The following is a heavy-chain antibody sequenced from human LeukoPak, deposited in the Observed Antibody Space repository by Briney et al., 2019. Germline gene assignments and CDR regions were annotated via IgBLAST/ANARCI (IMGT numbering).Heavy chain of an antibody. CDR3: AKDARFGELLVGKSYYFDY. V-gene: IGHV3-33*06. CDR1: GFTFSSYG. J-gene: IGHJ4*02. D-gene: IGHD3-10*01. Sequence: GRSLRLSCAASGFTFSSYGMHWVRQAPGKGLEWVAVIWYDGSNKYYADSVKGRFTISRDNSKNTLYLQMNSLRAEDTAVYYCAKDARFGELLVGKSYYFDYWGQGTLVTVSS. CDR2: IWYDGSNK.